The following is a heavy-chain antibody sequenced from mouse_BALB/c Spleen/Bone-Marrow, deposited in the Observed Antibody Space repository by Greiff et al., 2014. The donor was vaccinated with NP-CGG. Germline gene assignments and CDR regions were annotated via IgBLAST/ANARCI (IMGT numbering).Heavy chain of an antibody. D-gene: IGHD5-5*01. Sequence: EVKVEESGAELVKPGASVKLSCTASGFNIKDTYIYWVKQRPEQGLEWVGRIDPANGNTKYDPKFQGKATIVADTSSNTAYLQLSSLTSEDTAVYYCSRGYYDYLFALDYWGHGTSVTVSS. CDR2: IDPANGNT. CDR1: GFNIKDTY. CDR3: SRGYYDYLFALDY. V-gene: IGHV14-3*02. J-gene: IGHJ4*01.